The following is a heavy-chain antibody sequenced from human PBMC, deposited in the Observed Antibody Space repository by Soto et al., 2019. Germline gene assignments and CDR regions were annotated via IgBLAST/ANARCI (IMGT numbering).Heavy chain of an antibody. CDR3: ARDGYDSSGDSEYFQY. CDR2: ISSSGSSI. J-gene: IGHJ1*01. Sequence: GGSLRLSCASSVFTFITYEMNWVRQAPGKGLEWISYISSSGSSIYYADSVKGRFTISRDNAWNSLHLQMNSLRVEDTAVYYCARDGYDSSGDSEYFQYWGQGTLVTVSS. D-gene: IGHD3-22*01. V-gene: IGHV3-48*03. CDR1: VFTFITYE.